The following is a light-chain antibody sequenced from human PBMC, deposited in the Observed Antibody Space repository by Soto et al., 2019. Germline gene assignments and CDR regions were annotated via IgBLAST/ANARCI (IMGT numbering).Light chain of an antibody. J-gene: IGKJ4*01. CDR2: GAS. CDR3: QQHGSSLALT. CDR1: QRITSTF. Sequence: PGERATLSCRAIQRITSTFLAWYQQKPGQAPRLLIYGASSRATGIPDRFTGSGSGTDFTLTISRLEPEDFAVYYCQQHGSSLALTFGGGTKVDIK. V-gene: IGKV3-20*01.